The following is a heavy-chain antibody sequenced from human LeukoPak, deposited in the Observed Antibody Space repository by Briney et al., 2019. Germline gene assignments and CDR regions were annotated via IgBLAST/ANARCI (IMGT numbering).Heavy chain of an antibody. J-gene: IGHJ4*02. V-gene: IGHV3-49*03. Sequence: GGSLRLSCTASGFTFGDYAMSWFRQAPGKGLEWVGFIRSKAYGGTTEYAASVKGRFTISRDDSKSIAYLQMNSLKTEDTAVYYCTRVSYYGSSGYYVDYWGQGTLVTVSS. CDR3: TRVSYYGSSGYYVDY. D-gene: IGHD3-22*01. CDR2: IRSKAYGGTT. CDR1: GFTFGDYA.